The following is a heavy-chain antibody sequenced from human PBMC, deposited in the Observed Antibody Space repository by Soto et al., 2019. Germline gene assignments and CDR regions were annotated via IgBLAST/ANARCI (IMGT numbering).Heavy chain of an antibody. CDR3: AKTSGYDYVWGSSGLDP. CDR1: GFTFSSFG. CDR2: ISYDGSDK. Sequence: GGSLRLSCAASGFTFSSFGRHWVRQAPDKGLQWVAVISYDGSDKYYADSVKGRFTISRDDSTNTMYLQMNSLRPEDTAVYYCAKTSGYDYVWGSSGLDPWGQGTLVTVSS. D-gene: IGHD3-16*01. V-gene: IGHV3-30*18. J-gene: IGHJ5*02.